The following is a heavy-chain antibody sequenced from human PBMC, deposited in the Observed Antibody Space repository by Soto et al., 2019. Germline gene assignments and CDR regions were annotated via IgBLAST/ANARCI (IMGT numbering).Heavy chain of an antibody. CDR1: GGTFSSYA. Sequence: SVKVSCKASGGTFSSYAISWVRQAPGQGLEWMGGIIPIFGTANYAQKFQGRVTITADESTSTAYMELSSLRSEDTAVYYCARAYPIAVAGKSHYYYYDGMDVWGQGTTVTVSS. J-gene: IGHJ6*02. CDR3: ARAYPIAVAGKSHYYYYDGMDV. CDR2: IIPIFGTA. D-gene: IGHD6-19*01. V-gene: IGHV1-69*13.